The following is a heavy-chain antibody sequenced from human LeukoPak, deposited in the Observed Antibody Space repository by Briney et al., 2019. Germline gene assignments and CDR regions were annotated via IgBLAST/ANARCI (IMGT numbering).Heavy chain of an antibody. Sequence: GESLKISCKGSGYRFTSYWIGWVRQMPGKGLEWMGIIYPVDSDTRYSPSFQGQATISADKSISTAHLQWSSLKASDTAIYYCARRTFGDYYFDYWGQGTLVTVSS. J-gene: IGHJ4*02. CDR1: GYRFTSYW. CDR2: IYPVDSDT. CDR3: ARRTFGDYYFDY. D-gene: IGHD4-17*01. V-gene: IGHV5-51*01.